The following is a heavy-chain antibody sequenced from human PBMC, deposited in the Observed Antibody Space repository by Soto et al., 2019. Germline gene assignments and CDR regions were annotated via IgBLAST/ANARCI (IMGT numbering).Heavy chain of an antibody. J-gene: IGHJ6*03. CDR2: IYSGGST. CDR1: GFTVSSNY. CDR3: ARDRHGLERHNYYYYMDV. D-gene: IGHD1-1*01. Sequence: GGSLRLSCAASGFTVSSNYMSWVRQAPGKGLEWVSVIYSGGSTYYADSVKGRFTISRDNSKNTLYLQMNSLRAEDTAVYYCARDRHGLERHNYYYYMDVWGKGTTVTVSS. V-gene: IGHV3-66*01.